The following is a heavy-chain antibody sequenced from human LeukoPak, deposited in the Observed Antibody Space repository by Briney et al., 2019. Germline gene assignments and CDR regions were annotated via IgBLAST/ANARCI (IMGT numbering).Heavy chain of an antibody. CDR1: GGSFSGYY. D-gene: IGHD2-2*02. V-gene: IGHV4-34*01. Sequence: SETLSLTCSVSGGSFSGYYWSWIRQPPGKGLEWIGEIDHSGSTNYNPSLKSRVTISVDTSKNQFSLKLSSVTAADTAVYYCARARGYCSSTSCYIDGKYYFDYWGQGTLVTVSS. CDR3: ARARGYCSSTSCYIDGKYYFDY. CDR2: IDHSGST. J-gene: IGHJ4*02.